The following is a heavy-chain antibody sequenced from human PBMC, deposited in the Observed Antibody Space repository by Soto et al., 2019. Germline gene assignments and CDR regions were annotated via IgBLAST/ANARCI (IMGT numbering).Heavy chain of an antibody. V-gene: IGHV3-48*04. CDR2: ISSSGLTT. Sequence: PGGSLRLSCAASGFTFNSYSMHWVRQAPGRGLEWVSYISSSGLTTYYADFAEGRFTISRDNAKDSLYLHLNRLRVGDTAVYYCARYGTRGDWWGLGAQVTVSS. D-gene: IGHD2-8*01. J-gene: IGHJ5*01. CDR3: ARYGTRGDW. CDR1: GFTFNSYS.